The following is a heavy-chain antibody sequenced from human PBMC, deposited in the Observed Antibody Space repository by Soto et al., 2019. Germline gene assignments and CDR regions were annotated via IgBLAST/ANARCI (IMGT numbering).Heavy chain of an antibody. CDR3: HGYGY. CDR1: GFTVTIND. J-gene: IGHJ4*02. CDR2: IYSGGTI. D-gene: IGHD5-12*01. Sequence: EVQVVESGGGLVQPGGSLRLSCAVSGFTVTINDMSWVRQAPGKGLEWVSVIYSGGTIYYADSVKGRFTISRDTSKNTLYLQMNSLRGDDTAVYYCHGYGYWGQGTLVTVSS. V-gene: IGHV3-53*01.